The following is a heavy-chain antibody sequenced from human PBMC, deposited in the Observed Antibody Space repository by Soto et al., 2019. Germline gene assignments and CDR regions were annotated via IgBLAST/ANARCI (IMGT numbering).Heavy chain of an antibody. CDR2: ISYDGSNK. J-gene: IGHJ5*02. V-gene: IGHV3-30*03. Sequence: QVQLVESGGGVVQPGRSLRLSCADSGFTFSSYGMHWVRQAPGKGLEWVAVISYDGSNKYYADSVKGRFTISRDNSKNTLYLQMNSLRAEDTAVYYCASRITMVRGVIPPFDPWGQGTLVTVSS. D-gene: IGHD3-10*01. CDR1: GFTFSSYG. CDR3: ASRITMVRGVIPPFDP.